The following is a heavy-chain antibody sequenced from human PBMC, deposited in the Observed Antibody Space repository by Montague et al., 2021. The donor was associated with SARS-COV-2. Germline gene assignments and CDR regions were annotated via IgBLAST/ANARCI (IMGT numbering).Heavy chain of an antibody. CDR1: GGSISSSSYY. Sequence: SETLSLTCTVSGGSISSSSYYWGWIRQPPGKGLEWIGSIYYSGSTYYNPSLKSRVTISVDTSKNQFSLKLSSVTAADTAVYYCARGGSQQLVRLSDMDVWGQGTTVTVSS. J-gene: IGHJ6*02. V-gene: IGHV4-39*07. CDR2: IYYSGST. D-gene: IGHD6-13*01. CDR3: ARGGSQQLVRLSDMDV.